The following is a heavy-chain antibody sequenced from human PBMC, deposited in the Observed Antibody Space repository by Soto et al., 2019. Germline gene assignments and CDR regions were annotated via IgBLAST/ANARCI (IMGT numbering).Heavy chain of an antibody. J-gene: IGHJ6*03. D-gene: IGHD6-13*01. V-gene: IGHV4-59*01. Sequence: QVQLQESGPGLVKPSETLSLTCTVSRGSISSYYWSWIRQPPGKGLEWIGYIYYSGSTNYNPSLKSRVTISVDTSKNQFSLKLSSVTAADTAVYYCARDLRSRIANYYYYYMDVWGKGTTVTVSS. CDR3: ARDLRSRIANYYYYYMDV. CDR1: RGSISSYY. CDR2: IYYSGST.